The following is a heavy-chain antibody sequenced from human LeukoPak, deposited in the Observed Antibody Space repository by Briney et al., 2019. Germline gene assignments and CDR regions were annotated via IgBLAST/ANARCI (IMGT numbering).Heavy chain of an antibody. CDR3: ARPAGVGATQDDY. CDR2: ISGSGGST. CDR1: GFTFSSYA. Sequence: GGSLTLSCAASGFTFSSYAMSWVRQAPGEGLEWVSAISGSGGSTYYADSVKGRFTIPRDNSKNTLYLQMNSQRAEDTAVYYCARPAGVGATQDDYWGQGTLVTVSS. V-gene: IGHV3-23*01. J-gene: IGHJ4*02. D-gene: IGHD1-26*01.